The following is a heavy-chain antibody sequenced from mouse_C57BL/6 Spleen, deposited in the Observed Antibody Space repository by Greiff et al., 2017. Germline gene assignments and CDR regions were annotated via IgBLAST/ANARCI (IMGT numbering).Heavy chain of an antibody. CDR1: GFTFSSYG. CDR3: ASPISCDCGGIGAWFAY. Sequence: EVKLVESGGDLVKPGGSLKLSCAASGFTFSSYGMSWVRQTPDKRLEWVATISSGGSYTYYPDSVKGRFTISRDTAKNTLYLQMSRLKSEDTARYYCASPISCDCGGIGAWFAYWGQGTLVTVSA. J-gene: IGHJ3*01. D-gene: IGHD2-4*01. CDR2: ISSGGSYT. V-gene: IGHV5-6*02.